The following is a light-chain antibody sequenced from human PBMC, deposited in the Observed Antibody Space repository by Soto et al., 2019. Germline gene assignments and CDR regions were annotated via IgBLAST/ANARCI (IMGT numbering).Light chain of an antibody. Sequence: EIVLTQSPVPRSLSPGERATISCRASQSDSSYLAWYQQKPGQAPRLLIYGASSRATGIPDRFSGSGSGTDFILTITRLEPEDFAVYYCQHYGTAPPFTFGRGTKLEIK. CDR2: GAS. CDR3: QHYGTAPPFT. J-gene: IGKJ2*01. CDR1: QSDSSY. V-gene: IGKV3-20*01.